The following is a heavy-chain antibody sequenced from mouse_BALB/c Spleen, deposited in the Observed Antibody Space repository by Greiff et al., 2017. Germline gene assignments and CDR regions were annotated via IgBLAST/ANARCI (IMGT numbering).Heavy chain of an antibody. V-gene: IGHV5-6-2*01. CDR3: AKGNWAWFAY. Sequence: EVKLVESGGGLVKLGGSLKLSCAASGFTFSSYYMSWVRQTPEKRLELVAAINSNGGSTYYADTVKGRFTISRDNPKNTLFLQMTSLRSEDTAMYYCAKGNWAWFAYWGQGTLVTVSA. CDR1: GFTFSSYY. CDR2: INSNGGST. D-gene: IGHD4-1*01. J-gene: IGHJ3*01.